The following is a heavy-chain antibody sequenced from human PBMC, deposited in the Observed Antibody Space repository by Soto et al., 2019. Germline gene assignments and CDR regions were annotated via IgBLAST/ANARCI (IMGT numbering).Heavy chain of an antibody. CDR2: ISGGGGST. CDR1: GFTFSSYA. J-gene: IGHJ3*02. D-gene: IGHD5-12*01. Sequence: GGSLRLSCAASGFTFSSYAMGWVRQAPGKGLEWVSAISGGGGSTYYADSVKGRFTISRDNSKNTLYLQMNSLRAEDTAVYYCAKDRWLQSQGVPDAFDIWGQGTMVTVSS. CDR3: AKDRWLQSQGVPDAFDI. V-gene: IGHV3-23*01.